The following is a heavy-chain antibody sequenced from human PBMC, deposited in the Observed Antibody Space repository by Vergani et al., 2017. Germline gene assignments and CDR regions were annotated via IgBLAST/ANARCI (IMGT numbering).Heavy chain of an antibody. J-gene: IGHJ5*02. V-gene: IGHV1-8*01. CDR3: ARPLKWAPTWVYP. Sequence: QVQLVQSGAEVKKPGASVKVSCKSPGYTFTSYDINWVRQATGQGLEWMGWMNPNSGNTGYAQKFQGTVTMTRNTSISTAYMELSSLRSEDTSVYYCARPLKWAPTWVYPWGQGTLVTVSS. CDR2: MNPNSGNT. CDR1: GYTFTSYD. D-gene: IGHD2-15*01.